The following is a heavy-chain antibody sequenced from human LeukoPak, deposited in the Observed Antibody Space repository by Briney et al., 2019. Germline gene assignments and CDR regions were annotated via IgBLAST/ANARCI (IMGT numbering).Heavy chain of an antibody. V-gene: IGHV1-69*13. CDR3: ARNFIGYDSSGFYFDY. J-gene: IGHJ4*02. CDR2: IIPIFGTA. D-gene: IGHD3-22*01. CDR1: GGTFSSYA. Sequence: RASVKVSCTASGGTFSSYAISWVRQAPGQGLEWMGGIIPIFGTANYAQKFQGRVTITADESTSTAYMELSSLRSEDTAVYYCARNFIGYDSSGFYFDYWGQGTLVTVSS.